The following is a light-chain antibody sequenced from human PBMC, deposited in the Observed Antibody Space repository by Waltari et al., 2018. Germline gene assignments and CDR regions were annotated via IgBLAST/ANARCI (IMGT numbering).Light chain of an antibody. V-gene: IGKV2-24*01. CDR3: LQTSQFTWT. CDR1: QSLVPSDGKTY. Sequence: DIVMTQTPLSSLVTLGQPASIPCRPSQSLVPSDGKTYLSWLQQRPGQPPRLLIYQISKLFSGVPDRFSGSGAGTDFTLKISRVEAEDVAIYYCLQTSQFTWTFGQGTKVEIE. CDR2: QIS. J-gene: IGKJ1*01.